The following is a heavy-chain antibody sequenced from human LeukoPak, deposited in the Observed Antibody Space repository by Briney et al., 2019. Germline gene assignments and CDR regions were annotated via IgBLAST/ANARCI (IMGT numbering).Heavy chain of an antibody. D-gene: IGHD2-21*01. CDR1: GDHITNYL. CDR3: ARTARMPDC. Sequence: SETLSLTCAVSGDHITNYLCSWIRQPPGQGREYIGYMYYTRDTSYNASLKSRDTISLDTSKTQCSLTLSSVTAAVTAVYYCARTARMPDCWGQGVLVTVSA. CDR2: MYYTRDT. V-gene: IGHV4-59*08. J-gene: IGHJ4*02.